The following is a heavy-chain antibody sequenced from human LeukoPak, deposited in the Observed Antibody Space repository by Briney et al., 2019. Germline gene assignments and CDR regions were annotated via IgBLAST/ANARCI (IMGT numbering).Heavy chain of an antibody. V-gene: IGHV3-21*01. D-gene: IGHD2-15*01. CDR3: ARDTGYCSGGSRYPYPLDY. CDR1: GFTFSSYS. Sequence: GGSLRLSCAASGFTFSSYSMNWVRQAPGKGLEWVSSISSSSSYIYYADSVKGRFTISRDNAKNSLYLQMNSLRAEDTAVYYCARDTGYCSGGSRYPYPLDYWGQGTLVTVSS. CDR2: ISSSSSYI. J-gene: IGHJ4*02.